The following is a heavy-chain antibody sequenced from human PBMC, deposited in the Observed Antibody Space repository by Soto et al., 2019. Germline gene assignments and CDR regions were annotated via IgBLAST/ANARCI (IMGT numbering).Heavy chain of an antibody. J-gene: IGHJ4*01. CDR2: IYPGDSDT. D-gene: IGHD1-1*01. CDR3: ARHSTSATKDY. CDR1: GYSFTTYW. Sequence: GESLKFSCKGSGYSFTTYWIAWVRQMPGKGLEWVGIIYPGDSDTRYSPSFEGHVTISVDKSISTAFLQWNSLKASDNAIYYCARHSTSATKDYWGQGTLVTVSS. V-gene: IGHV5-51*01.